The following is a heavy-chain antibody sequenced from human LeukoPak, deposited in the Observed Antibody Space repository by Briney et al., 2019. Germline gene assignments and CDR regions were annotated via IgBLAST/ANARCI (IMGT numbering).Heavy chain of an antibody. CDR1: GFTFTSSA. Sequence: ASVKVSCKASGFTFTSSAMQWVRQARGQRLEWMGWIVVGSGNTNYAQKFQERVTITRDMSTSTAYMELSSLRSEDTAVYYCAADCYGAPYYYGMDVWGQGTTVTVSS. V-gene: IGHV1-58*02. CDR3: AADCYGAPYYYGMDV. D-gene: IGHD4/OR15-4a*01. J-gene: IGHJ6*02. CDR2: IVVGSGNT.